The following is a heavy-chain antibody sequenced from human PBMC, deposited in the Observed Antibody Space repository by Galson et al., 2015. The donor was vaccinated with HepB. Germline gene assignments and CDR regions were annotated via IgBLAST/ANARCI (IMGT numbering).Heavy chain of an antibody. CDR1: GYSFTSYW. Sequence: QSGAEVKKPGESLRISCKGSGYSFTSYWISWVRQMPGKGLEWMGRIDPSDSYTNYSPSFQGHVTISADKSISTAYLQWSSLKASDTAMYYCARQDKRVYCSSTSCYDDYYYYGMDVWGQGTTATVSS. CDR2: IDPSDSYT. V-gene: IGHV5-10-1*01. CDR3: ARQDKRVYCSSTSCYDDYYYYGMDV. D-gene: IGHD2-2*01. J-gene: IGHJ6*02.